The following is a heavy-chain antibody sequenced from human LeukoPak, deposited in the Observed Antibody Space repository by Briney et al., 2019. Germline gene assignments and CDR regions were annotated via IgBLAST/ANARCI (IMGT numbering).Heavy chain of an antibody. D-gene: IGHD5-18*01. CDR1: GYTFTGYY. V-gene: IGHV1-2*02. CDR3: VRDLGVDTSMIFFDY. Sequence: ASVKVSCKASGYTFTGYYMHWVRQAPGQGLEWMGWINPNSGGTNYVQKFQGRVTMTTDISMSTAYMELRSLRSDDTAVFYCVRDLGVDTSMIFFDYWGQGTRVTVSS. J-gene: IGHJ4*02. CDR2: INPNSGGT.